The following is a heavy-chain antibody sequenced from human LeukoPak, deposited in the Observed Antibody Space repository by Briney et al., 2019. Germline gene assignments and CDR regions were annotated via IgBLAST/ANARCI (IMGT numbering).Heavy chain of an antibody. CDR2: IYYSGST. CDR1: GGSISSYY. Sequence: SETLSLTCTVSGGSISSYYWSWIRQPPGKGLEWIGSIYYSGSTYYNPSLKSRVTISVDTSKNQFSLKLSSVTAADTAVYYCARDIYDSSSYYPDAFDIWGQGTMVTVSS. D-gene: IGHD3-22*01. V-gene: IGHV4-59*12. J-gene: IGHJ3*02. CDR3: ARDIYDSSSYYPDAFDI.